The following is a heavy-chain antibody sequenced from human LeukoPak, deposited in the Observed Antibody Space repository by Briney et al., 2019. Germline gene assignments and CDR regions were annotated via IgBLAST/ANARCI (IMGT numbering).Heavy chain of an antibody. CDR2: ISDNGRTK. CDR3: ASSTYNYDYALDV. Sequence: PGGSLRLSCAASGLTFSDYHMSWIRQAPGKGLEWVSHISDNGRTKYYANSMQGRFTVSRDNAKNSLYLQMNGLRADDTAVYYCASSTYNYDYALDVWGQGTTVTVSS. CDR1: GLTFSDYH. V-gene: IGHV3-11*01. D-gene: IGHD5-24*01. J-gene: IGHJ6*02.